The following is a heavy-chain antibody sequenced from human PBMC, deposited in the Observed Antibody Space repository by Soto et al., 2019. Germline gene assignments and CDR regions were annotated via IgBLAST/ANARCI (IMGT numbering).Heavy chain of an antibody. D-gene: IGHD4-17*01. V-gene: IGHV4-30-2*01. Sequence: QLQLRESGSGLVKPSQTLSLTCAVSGGSISSGGYSCNWIRQPPGKGLEWIGYIYHSGTTYYNPWFKSRVTISVDRSKNQFSPKMSSVTAADTAVYYCARGMTTVTTFGYWGQGTLVTVSS. CDR3: ARGMTTVTTFGY. J-gene: IGHJ4*02. CDR1: GGSISSGGYS. CDR2: IYHSGTT.